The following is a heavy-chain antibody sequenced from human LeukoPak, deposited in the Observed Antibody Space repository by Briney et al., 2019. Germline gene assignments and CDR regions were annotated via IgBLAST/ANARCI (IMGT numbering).Heavy chain of an antibody. Sequence: ASVKVSCKASGGTFSSYAISWVRQAPGQGLEWMGRIIPIFGTANYAQKFQGRVTITTDESTSTAYMELSSLRSEDTAVYYCATEAENYDFWSGYYIDYWGQGTLVTVSS. V-gene: IGHV1-69*05. CDR1: GGTFSSYA. D-gene: IGHD3-3*01. CDR3: ATEAENYDFWSGYYIDY. J-gene: IGHJ4*02. CDR2: IIPIFGTA.